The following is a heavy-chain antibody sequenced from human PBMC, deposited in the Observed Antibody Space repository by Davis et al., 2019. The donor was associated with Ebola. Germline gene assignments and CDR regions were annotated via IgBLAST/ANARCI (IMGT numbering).Heavy chain of an antibody. D-gene: IGHD3-10*01. Sequence: GESLKIPCAASGFTFSSYWMHWVRQAPGKGLVWVSRINIDGSSTTYADSVKGRFTISRDNAKNTLYLQMNSLRAEDTAVYYCARVKEAGEGLAYWGQGTLVTVSS. CDR2: INIDGSST. J-gene: IGHJ4*02. V-gene: IGHV3-74*01. CDR1: GFTFSSYW. CDR3: ARVKEAGEGLAY.